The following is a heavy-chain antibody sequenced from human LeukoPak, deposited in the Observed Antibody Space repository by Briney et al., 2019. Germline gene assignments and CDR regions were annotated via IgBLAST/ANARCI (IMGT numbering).Heavy chain of an antibody. D-gene: IGHD6-19*01. CDR2: IRSKANSYAT. CDR1: GFTFSGSA. Sequence: PGGSLRLSCAASGFTFSGSAMHWVRQAPGKGLEWVGRIRSKANSYATAYAASVKGRFTISRDDSKNTAYLQMNSLKTEDTAVYYCTRNIAVAGGGQWAFDIWGQGTMVTVSS. V-gene: IGHV3-73*01. CDR3: TRNIAVAGGGQWAFDI. J-gene: IGHJ3*02.